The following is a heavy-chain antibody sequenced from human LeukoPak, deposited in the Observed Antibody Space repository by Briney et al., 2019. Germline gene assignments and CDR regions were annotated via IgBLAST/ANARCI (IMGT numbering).Heavy chain of an antibody. J-gene: IGHJ5*02. V-gene: IGHV4-59*08. CDR1: GGSISSYY. Sequence: SETLSLTCTVSGGSISSYYWSWIRQPPGKGLEWIGYIYYSGSTNYNPSLKSRVTISVDTSKNQFSLKLSSVTAADTAVYYCARLALTVVTPPGEGGWFDPWGQGTLATVSS. CDR2: IYYSGST. CDR3: ARLALTVVTPPGEGGWFDP. D-gene: IGHD4-23*01.